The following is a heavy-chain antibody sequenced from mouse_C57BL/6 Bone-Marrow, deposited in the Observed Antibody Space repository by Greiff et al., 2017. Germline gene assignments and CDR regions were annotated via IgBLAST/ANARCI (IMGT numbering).Heavy chain of an antibody. CDR1: GFNIKDDY. V-gene: IGHV14-4*01. J-gene: IGHJ1*03. CDR3: TTGNGYFWYFDV. Sequence: EVQLQQSGAELVRPGASVKLSCTASGFNIKDDYMHWVKQRPEQGLEWIGWIDPENGDTEYASKFQGKATITADTSSNTAYLPLSSLTSEDTAVYYCTTGNGYFWYFDVWGTGTTVTVSS. D-gene: IGHD2-3*01. CDR2: IDPENGDT.